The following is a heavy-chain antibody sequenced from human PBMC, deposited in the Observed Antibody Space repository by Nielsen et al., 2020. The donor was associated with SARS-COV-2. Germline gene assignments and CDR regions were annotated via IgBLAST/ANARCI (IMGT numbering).Heavy chain of an antibody. CDR1: GFTFSSYA. V-gene: IGHV3-30-3*01. CDR3: ARAPREEGQLRGIL. J-gene: IGHJ2*01. Sequence: GESLKISCAASGFTFSSYAMHWVRQAPGKGLEWVAVISYDGSNKYYADSVKGRFTISRDNSKNTLYLQMNSLRAEDTAVYYCARAPREEGQLRGILWGRGTLVTVSS. D-gene: IGHD3-3*01. CDR2: ISYDGSNK.